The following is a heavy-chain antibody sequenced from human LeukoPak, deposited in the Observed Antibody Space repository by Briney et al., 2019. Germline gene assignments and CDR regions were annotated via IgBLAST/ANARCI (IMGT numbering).Heavy chain of an antibody. CDR3: AGDKTVADLDY. J-gene: IGHJ4*02. V-gene: IGHV3-21*01. CDR1: GFTFSSYS. CDR2: ISDSSSYT. D-gene: IGHD6-19*01. Sequence: GGPLRLSCAASGFTFSSYSMNWVRQAPGKGLEWVSSISDSSSYTYYADSLKGRFTISRDNAKNSLYLQMNSLRAEDTAVYYCAGDKTVADLDYWGQGTLVTVSS.